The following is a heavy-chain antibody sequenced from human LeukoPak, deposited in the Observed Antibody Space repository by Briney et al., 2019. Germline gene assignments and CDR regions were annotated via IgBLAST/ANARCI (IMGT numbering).Heavy chain of an antibody. CDR3: AKVQKSGDYWDFFDY. D-gene: IGHD1-26*01. Sequence: GGSLRLSCAASGFTFSDYALSWVRQAPGKGLEWVSAIGGSGGHIYYADSVGGRFTISRDSSKSMLYLHINSLRAEDTALYYCAKVQKSGDYWDFFDYWGQGTPVTVST. J-gene: IGHJ4*02. CDR2: IGGSGGHI. V-gene: IGHV3-23*01. CDR1: GFTFSDYA.